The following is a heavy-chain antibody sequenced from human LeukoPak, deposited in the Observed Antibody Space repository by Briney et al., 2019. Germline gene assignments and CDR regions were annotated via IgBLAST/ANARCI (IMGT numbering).Heavy chain of an antibody. V-gene: IGHV4-34*01. CDR3: ASLGVWGSYDNWFDP. D-gene: IGHD3-16*01. CDR2: INHSGST. CDR1: GGSFSGYY. Sequence: PSETLSLTCAVYGGSFSGYYWSWIRQPPGKGLEWSGEINHSGSTNYNPSLKSRVTISVDTSKNQFSLKLSSVTAADTAVYYCASLGVWGSYDNWFDPWGQGTLVTVSS. J-gene: IGHJ5*02.